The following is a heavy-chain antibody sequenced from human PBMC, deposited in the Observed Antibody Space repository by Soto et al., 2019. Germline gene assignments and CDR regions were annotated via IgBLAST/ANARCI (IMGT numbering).Heavy chain of an antibody. CDR1: GFTFSSYA. Sequence: QVQLVESGGGVVQPGRSLRLSCAASGFTFSSYAMHWVRQAPGKGLEWVAVISYDGSNKYYADSVKGRFTISRDNSKNTLYLQMNSLRAEDTAVYYCARDYYDSSGYYVIEYFQHWGQGTLVTVSS. D-gene: IGHD3-22*01. CDR2: ISYDGSNK. V-gene: IGHV3-30-3*01. J-gene: IGHJ1*01. CDR3: ARDYYDSSGYYVIEYFQH.